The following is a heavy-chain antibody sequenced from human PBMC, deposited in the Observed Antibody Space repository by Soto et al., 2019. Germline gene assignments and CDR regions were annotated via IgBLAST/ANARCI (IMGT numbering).Heavy chain of an antibody. CDR1: GGSFSGYY. D-gene: IGHD5-18*01. V-gene: IGHV4-34*01. J-gene: IGHJ5*01. Sequence: SETLSHSCAGYGGSFSGYYWSWIRQPPGKGLEWIGEINHSGSTNYNPSLKSRVTISVDTSKNQFSLKLSSMTAADTAVYYCERDGYSYGQVRFASWGQGTLVTVSS. CDR3: ERDGYSYGQVRFAS. CDR2: INHSGST.